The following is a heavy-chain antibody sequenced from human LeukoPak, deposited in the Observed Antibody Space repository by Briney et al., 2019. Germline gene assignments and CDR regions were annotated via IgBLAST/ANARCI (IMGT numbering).Heavy chain of an antibody. CDR3: AKDLSSGWYH. CDR2: IKEDGSEK. CDR1: GFTFSRYW. V-gene: IGHV3-7*03. Sequence: PGGSLRLSCAASGFTFSRYWMSWVRQAPGKGLEWVANIKEDGSEKYYVDSVKGRFTISRDNSKNTLYLQMNSLRAEDTAVYYCAKDLSSGWYHWGQGTLVTVSS. J-gene: IGHJ4*02. D-gene: IGHD6-19*01.